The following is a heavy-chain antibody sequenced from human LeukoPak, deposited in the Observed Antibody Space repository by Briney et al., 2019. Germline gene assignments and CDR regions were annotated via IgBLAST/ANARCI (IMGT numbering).Heavy chain of an antibody. Sequence: PSETLFLTCTVSGGSISSYYWSWIRQPAGKGLEWIGRLYTSGSTNYNPSLKSRVTMSVDTSKNQFSLKLSSVTAADTAVYYCARECGGDCYSHPFDYWGQGTLVTVSS. CDR1: GGSISSYY. D-gene: IGHD2-21*01. CDR2: LYTSGST. J-gene: IGHJ4*02. CDR3: ARECGGDCYSHPFDY. V-gene: IGHV4-4*07.